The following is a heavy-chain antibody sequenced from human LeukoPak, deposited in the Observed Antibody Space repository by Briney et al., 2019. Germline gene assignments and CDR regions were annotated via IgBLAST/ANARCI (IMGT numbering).Heavy chain of an antibody. CDR2: ISSSSSYI. J-gene: IGHJ4*02. CDR1: GFTFSSYE. Sequence: GGSLRLSCAASGFTFSSYEMNWVRQAPGKGLEWVSSISSSSSYIYYADSVKGRFTISRDNAKNSLYLQMNSLRAEDTAVYYCARVYYGDPTYSFDYWGQGTLVTVSS. CDR3: ARVYYGDPTYSFDY. D-gene: IGHD4-17*01. V-gene: IGHV3-21*01.